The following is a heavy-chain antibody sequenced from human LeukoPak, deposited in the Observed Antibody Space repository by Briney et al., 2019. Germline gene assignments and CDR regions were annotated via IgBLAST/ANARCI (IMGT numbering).Heavy chain of an antibody. Sequence: SETLSLTCTVSGGSISSDYWSWIRQPPGKGLEWIGYFYYSGSTDYNPSLKSRVTISVDTSKNQFSLKLSSVTAADTAVYYCARNIAAPDCWGQGTLVTVSS. CDR1: GGSISSDY. V-gene: IGHV4-59*12. CDR2: FYYSGST. D-gene: IGHD6-6*01. CDR3: ARNIAAPDC. J-gene: IGHJ4*02.